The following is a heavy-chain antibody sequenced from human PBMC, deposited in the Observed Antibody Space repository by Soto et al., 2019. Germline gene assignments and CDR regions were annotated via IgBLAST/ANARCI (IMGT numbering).Heavy chain of an antibody. CDR1: GGPISSSSYY. CDR3: ASLYCSGGSCYSFYYYGMDV. D-gene: IGHD2-15*01. J-gene: IGHJ6*02. Sequence: PSETLSLTCTVSGGPISSSSYYWGWIRQPPGKGLEWIGSIYYSGSTYYNPSLKSRVTISVDTSKNQFSLKLSSVTAADTAVYYCASLYCSGGSCYSFYYYGMDVWGQGTTVTVSS. CDR2: IYYSGST. V-gene: IGHV4-39*01.